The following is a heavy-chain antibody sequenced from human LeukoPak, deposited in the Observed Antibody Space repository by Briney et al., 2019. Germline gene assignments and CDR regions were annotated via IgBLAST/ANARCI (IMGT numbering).Heavy chain of an antibody. CDR2: VYSSGST. V-gene: IGHV4-59*12. J-gene: IGHJ4*02. D-gene: IGHD6-13*01. Sequence: SETLSLTCTVSGGSISSFYWSWIRQPPGGGLEWLGYVYSSGSTKYNPSLKSRVAMSVDTSKSQFSLNLSSVTAADTAVYYCAREEGITAARSFDYWGQGTLVTVSS. CDR1: GGSISSFY. CDR3: AREEGITAARSFDY.